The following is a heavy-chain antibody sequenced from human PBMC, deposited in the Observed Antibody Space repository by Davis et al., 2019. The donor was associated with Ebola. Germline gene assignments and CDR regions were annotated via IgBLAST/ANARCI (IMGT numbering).Heavy chain of an antibody. J-gene: IGHJ5*02. V-gene: IGHV4-39*07. Sequence: MPSETLSLTCTVSGGSISNGDYYWSWFRQPPGKGLEWIGEIYHSGSTNYNPSLKSRVTISVDKSKNQFSLKLSSVAAADTAVYYCARKSRLGGFDPWGQGTLVTVSS. CDR3: ARKSRLGGFDP. CDR2: IYHSGST. D-gene: IGHD2-21*01. CDR1: GGSISNGDYY.